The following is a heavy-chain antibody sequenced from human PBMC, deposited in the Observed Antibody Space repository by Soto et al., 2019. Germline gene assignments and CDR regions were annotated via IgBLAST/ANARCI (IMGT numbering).Heavy chain of an antibody. CDR3: ARYYEYSGGTSGGMDV. J-gene: IGHJ6*02. Sequence: DVQVVESGGGLIQPGGSLRLSCAASGFTVSNNYMSWVRQGPGKGLEWVSTIYRGDSTYYADSVKGRFTISRDNSKNTLYLLMNSLRTEDTAVYYCARYYEYSGGTSGGMDVWGQGTTVTVSS. D-gene: IGHD1-26*01. CDR1: GFTVSNNY. V-gene: IGHV3-53*01. CDR2: IYRGDST.